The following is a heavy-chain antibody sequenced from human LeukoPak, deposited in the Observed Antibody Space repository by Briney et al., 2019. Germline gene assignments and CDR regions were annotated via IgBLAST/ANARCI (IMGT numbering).Heavy chain of an antibody. CDR1: GFTFSTYA. D-gene: IGHD5-24*01. CDR2: ISGSGSST. Sequence: GGSLRLSCAAAGFTFSTYAMSWVRQAPGKGLEWVSVISGSGSSTYYADSVKGRFTISRDNSKNTLYLQMNSLRAEDTAVYYCAKEMATIRACDFCGQGTMVTVSS. J-gene: IGHJ3*01. V-gene: IGHV3-23*01. CDR3: AKEMATIRACDF.